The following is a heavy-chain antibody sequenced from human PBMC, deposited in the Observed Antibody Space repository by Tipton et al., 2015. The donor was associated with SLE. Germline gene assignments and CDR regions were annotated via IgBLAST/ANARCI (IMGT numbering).Heavy chain of an antibody. J-gene: IGHJ4*02. V-gene: IGHV4-38-2*02. CDR2: IYQTGST. CDR1: GYSIDNGYY. D-gene: IGHD3-10*01. Sequence: TLSLTCTVSGYSIDNGYYWAWIRQPPGKGLEWIGSIYQTGSTYSSPSLKSRLTMSVDTSRNQFSLKVKSVTAADTAVYYCARPMGSYWGPGTLVTVPS. CDR3: ARPMGSY.